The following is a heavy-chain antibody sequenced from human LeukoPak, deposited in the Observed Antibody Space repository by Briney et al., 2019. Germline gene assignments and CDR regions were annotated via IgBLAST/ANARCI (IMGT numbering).Heavy chain of an antibody. D-gene: IGHD2-21*01. CDR2: VDPEDGET. V-gene: IGHV1-69-2*01. CDR3: ATDLYEYCGGDCYGY. J-gene: IGHJ4*02. CDR1: GYTFTDYY. Sequence: ASVKVSCKVSGYTFTDYYMHWVQQAPGKGLEWMGLVDPEDGETIYAEKFQGRVTITADTSTDTAYMGLSSLRSEDTAVYYSATDLYEYCGGDCYGYWGQGTLVTVSS.